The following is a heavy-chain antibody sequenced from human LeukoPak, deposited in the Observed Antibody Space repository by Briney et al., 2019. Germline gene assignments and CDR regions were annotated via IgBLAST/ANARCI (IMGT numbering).Heavy chain of an antibody. D-gene: IGHD5-24*01. CDR2: ISRSSTYI. CDR1: GFTFSTFT. J-gene: IGHJ6*02. Sequence: PGGSLRLSCAASGFTFSTFTMNWVRQAPGKGLEWVASISRSSTYIYYAVSVKGRFTISRDNAQNSLYLQMDSVTADDVGVYYCARGRLATIMDYSYGMDVWGQGTTVIVS. V-gene: IGHV3-21*01. CDR3: ARGRLATIMDYSYGMDV.